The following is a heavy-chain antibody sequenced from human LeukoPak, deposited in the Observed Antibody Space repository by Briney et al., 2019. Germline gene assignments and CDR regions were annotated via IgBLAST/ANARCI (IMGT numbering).Heavy chain of an antibody. J-gene: IGHJ4*02. CDR1: GFTFSSYG. CDR2: ISGSGGST. V-gene: IGHV3-23*01. Sequence: GGSLRLSCAASGFTFSSYGMSWVRQAPGKGLKWVSGISGSGGSTYYADSVKGRFTISRDNSKNTLYLQMNSLRAEDTAVYYCAKDGGYCSGGSCYYFDYWGQGILVTVSS. CDR3: AKDGGYCSGGSCYYFDY. D-gene: IGHD2-15*01.